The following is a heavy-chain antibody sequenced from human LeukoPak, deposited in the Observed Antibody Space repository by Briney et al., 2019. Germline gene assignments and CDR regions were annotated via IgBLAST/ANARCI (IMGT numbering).Heavy chain of an antibody. CDR3: ARDAIVRDYSYSDY. V-gene: IGHV1-2*02. J-gene: IGHJ4*02. D-gene: IGHD4-11*01. Sequence: ASVKVSCKASGYIFTAYYIHWVRQVPGQGLQWMGWINPNGGGTNYPQKFQGRVTMTTDTSISTAYMELSSLRSDDTAVYFCARDAIVRDYSYSDYWGQGTLVTVSS. CDR1: GYIFTAYY. CDR2: INPNGGGT.